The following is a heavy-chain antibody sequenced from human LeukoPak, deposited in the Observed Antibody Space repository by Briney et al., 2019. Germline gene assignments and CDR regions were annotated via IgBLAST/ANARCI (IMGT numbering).Heavy chain of an antibody. CDR1: GFSFDDYA. CDR2: ISWSSGSI. V-gene: IGHV3-9*01. Sequence: GGSLRLSCAASGFSFDDYAMHWVRQAPGQGLEWVSGISWSSGSIVYADSVKGRFTISRDNPKNSLFLQMNSLRAEDTALYYCAKAAEQWEYYYLDYWGQGTLVTVSS. CDR3: AKAAEQWEYYYLDY. J-gene: IGHJ4*02. D-gene: IGHD1-26*01.